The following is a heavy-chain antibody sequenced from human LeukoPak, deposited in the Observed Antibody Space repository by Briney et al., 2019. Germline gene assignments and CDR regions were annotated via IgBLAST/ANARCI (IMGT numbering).Heavy chain of an antibody. V-gene: IGHV3-7*01. CDR2: IKQDGSEK. CDR1: GFTFSSYW. D-gene: IGHD1-26*01. J-gene: IGHJ4*02. CDR3: ARDDGSRSVDY. Sequence: GGYLRLSCAASGFTFSSYWMSWVRQAPGKGLEWVANIKQDGSEKYYVDSVEGRFTISRDNAKNSLYLQLNSLRAEDTAVYFCARDDGSRSVDYWGQGTLVTVSS.